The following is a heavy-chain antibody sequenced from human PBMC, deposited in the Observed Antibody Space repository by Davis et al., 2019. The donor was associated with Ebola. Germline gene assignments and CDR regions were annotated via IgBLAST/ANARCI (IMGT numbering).Heavy chain of an antibody. V-gene: IGHV4-59*01. Sequence: PSETLSLTCTVSGGSISSYYWSWIRQPPGRGLEWIGYIYYSGSTNYNPSLKSRVTISVGTSKNQFSLKLSSVTAADTAVYYCARDYWGDTRNYYYYGMDVWGKGTTVTVSS. CDR2: IYYSGST. CDR3: ARDYWGDTRNYYYYGMDV. CDR1: GGSISSYY. D-gene: IGHD3-10*01. J-gene: IGHJ6*04.